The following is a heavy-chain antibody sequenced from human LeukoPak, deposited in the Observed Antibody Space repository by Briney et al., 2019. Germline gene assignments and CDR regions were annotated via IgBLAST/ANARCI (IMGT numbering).Heavy chain of an antibody. D-gene: IGHD2-15*01. CDR2: INPNSGGT. CDR3: ASGGGSQYYYYYYMDV. J-gene: IGHJ6*03. CDR1: GYTFTGHY. Sequence: ASVKVSCKASGYTFTGHYIHWVRQAPGQGLEWMGWINPNSGGTNYAQKFQGRVTMTRDTSISTAYMELSRLRSDDTAVYYCASGGGSQYYYYYYMDVWGKGTTVTVSS. V-gene: IGHV1-2*02.